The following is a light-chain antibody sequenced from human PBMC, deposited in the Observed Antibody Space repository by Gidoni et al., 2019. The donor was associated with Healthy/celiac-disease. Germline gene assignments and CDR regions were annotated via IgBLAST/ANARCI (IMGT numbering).Light chain of an antibody. CDR3: QSYDSSLSGWGV. CDR2: GNS. CDR1: SSHIGAGYD. V-gene: IGLV1-40*01. J-gene: IGLJ1*01. Sequence: QSVLTQPPSVSGPPGQRATISCTGSSSHIGAGYDVHWYQQLPGTAPKLLIYGNSNRPSGVPDRFSGSKSGTSASLAITGLQAEDEADYYCQSYDSSLSGWGVFGTGTKVTVL.